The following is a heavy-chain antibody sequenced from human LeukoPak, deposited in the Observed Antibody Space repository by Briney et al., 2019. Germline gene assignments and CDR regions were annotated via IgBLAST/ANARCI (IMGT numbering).Heavy chain of an antibody. J-gene: IGHJ4*02. D-gene: IGHD6-19*01. CDR1: GFTFSSYG. CDR3: AKDLGVGGWTFDY. CDR2: ISYDGSNK. V-gene: IGHV3-30*18. Sequence: GGSLRLCCAASGFTFSSYGMHWVRQAPGKGLEWVAVISYDGSNKYYADSVKGRFTISRDNSKNTLYLQMNSLRAEDTAVYYCAKDLGVGGWTFDYWGQGTLVTVSS.